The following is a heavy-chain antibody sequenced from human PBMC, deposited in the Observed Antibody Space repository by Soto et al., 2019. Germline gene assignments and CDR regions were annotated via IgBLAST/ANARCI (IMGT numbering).Heavy chain of an antibody. CDR2: INHSGST. CDR1: GGSFSGYY. J-gene: IGHJ4*02. Sequence: ETLSLTCAVSGGSFSGYYWSWIRQPPGKGLEWIGEINHSGSTNYNPSLKSRVTISVDTSKNQFSLKLSSVTAADTAVYYCARAELDRGYSYGLDYWGQGTLVTVSS. CDR3: ARAELDRGYSYGLDY. V-gene: IGHV4-34*01. D-gene: IGHD5-18*01.